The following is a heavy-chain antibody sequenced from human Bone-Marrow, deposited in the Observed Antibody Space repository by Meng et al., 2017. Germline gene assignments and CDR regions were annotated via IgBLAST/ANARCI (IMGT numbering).Heavy chain of an antibody. Sequence: QGQLQELGPGLVKPSGTLSLTCAVSGGSISSSNWWSWVRQPPGKGLEWIGEIYHSGSTNYNPSLKSRVTISVDKSKNQFSLKLSSVTAADTAVYYCARSRGLYYGSGSYYSNWFDPWGQGTLVTVSS. CDR1: GGSISSSNW. CDR2: IYHSGST. J-gene: IGHJ5*02. D-gene: IGHD3-10*01. CDR3: ARSRGLYYGSGSYYSNWFDP. V-gene: IGHV4-4*02.